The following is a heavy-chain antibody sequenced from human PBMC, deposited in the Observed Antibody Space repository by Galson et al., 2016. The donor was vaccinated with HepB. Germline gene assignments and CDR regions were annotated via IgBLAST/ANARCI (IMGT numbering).Heavy chain of an antibody. CDR3: ARGWKCTGALCATLGFNWLEP. J-gene: IGHJ5*02. D-gene: IGHD2-8*02. CDR1: GGSFTGYY. Sequence: SLTCAVHGGSFTGYYWSWIRQPPGKGLEWIGEIGHSGSTNYNPSLKSRVIISLETSKTQFSLRLSSVTAADTAGYYCARGWKCTGALCATLGFNWLEPWGQGTLVIVSS. V-gene: IGHV4-34*01. CDR2: IGHSGST.